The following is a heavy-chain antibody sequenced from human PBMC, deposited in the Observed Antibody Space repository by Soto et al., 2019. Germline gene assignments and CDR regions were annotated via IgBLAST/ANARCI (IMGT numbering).Heavy chain of an antibody. J-gene: IGHJ6*02. V-gene: IGHV3-23*01. CDR3: ASLGVGDWANYYYYYGMDV. D-gene: IGHD2-21*02. CDR1: GFTFSVYA. CDR2: VTANGGST. Sequence: GGSLRLSCAATGFTFSVYAMTWVRQAPGKGLEWVSAVTANGGSTYSADSVKGRFTISRDNSKNTLFLQMNSLRAEDTDVYYCASLGVGDWANYYYYYGMDVWGQGTTVTVSS.